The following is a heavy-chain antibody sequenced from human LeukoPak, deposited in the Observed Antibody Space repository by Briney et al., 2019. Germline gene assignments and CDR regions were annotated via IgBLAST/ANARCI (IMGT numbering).Heavy chain of an antibody. CDR2: INHSGST. CDR3: ARGSRWFDP. Sequence: SETLSLTCAVSGGSFSGYYWGWIRQPPGKGLEWVGEINHSGSTNYNPSLKSRVTISVATSKNQFSLKLSSVTAADTAVYYCARGSRWFDPWGQGTLVTVSS. J-gene: IGHJ5*02. V-gene: IGHV4-34*01. CDR1: GGSFSGYY.